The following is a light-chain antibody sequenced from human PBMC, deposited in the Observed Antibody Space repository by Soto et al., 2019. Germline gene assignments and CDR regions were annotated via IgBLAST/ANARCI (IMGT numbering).Light chain of an antibody. CDR2: KAS. Sequence: DIQMTQSPSTLSASIGDRVTITCRASQSICNWLAWYQQKPGKAPKLLIYKASSLESGVPSRFSGSESGTEFTLTISSLQPDDFATYYCQQYNSYPWTFGQGTKVEIK. V-gene: IGKV1-5*03. J-gene: IGKJ1*01. CDR3: QQYNSYPWT. CDR1: QSICNW.